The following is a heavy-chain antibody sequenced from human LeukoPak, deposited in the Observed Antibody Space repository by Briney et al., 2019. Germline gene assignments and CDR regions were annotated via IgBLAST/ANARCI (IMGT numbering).Heavy chain of an antibody. CDR3: ARSCSGGSCYDSDY. CDR1: GGTFRSYA. Sequence: ASVKVSCKASGGTFRSYAISWVRQAPGQGLEWMGWINPNSGGTNYAQKFQGRVTMTRDTSITTAYMELSNLRSDDSAVYYCARSCSGGSCYDSDYWGQGTLVTVSS. V-gene: IGHV1-2*02. J-gene: IGHJ4*02. CDR2: INPNSGGT. D-gene: IGHD2-15*01.